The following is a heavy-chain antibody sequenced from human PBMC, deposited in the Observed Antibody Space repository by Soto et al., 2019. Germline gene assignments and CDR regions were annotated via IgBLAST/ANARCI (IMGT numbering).Heavy chain of an antibody. J-gene: IGHJ4*02. CDR3: AKGLYSGSYFDY. CDR2: ISGSGGST. Sequence: RGSLLLSCAASVFTFSIYAMTWVRQAPGKGLEWVSAISGSGGSTYYADSVKGQFTISRDNSKNTLYLQMNSLRAEDTAVYYCAKGLYSGSYFDYWGQGTMVTVSS. D-gene: IGHD1-26*01. V-gene: IGHV3-23*01. CDR1: VFTFSIYA.